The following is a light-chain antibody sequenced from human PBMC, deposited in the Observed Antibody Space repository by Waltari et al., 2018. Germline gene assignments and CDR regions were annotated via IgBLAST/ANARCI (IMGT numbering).Light chain of an antibody. J-gene: IGKJ2*03. Sequence: DIQMTQSPSSLSASVGDTVTITCRASQSISSWLDWYQQKPGKAPKLLIYKASSLQSGVPSRFSGSGSGTEFTLTISSLQPEDFATYYCLQYSRSPYSYGQGTKVEIK. CDR2: KAS. V-gene: IGKV1-12*01. CDR3: LQYSRSPYS. CDR1: QSISSW.